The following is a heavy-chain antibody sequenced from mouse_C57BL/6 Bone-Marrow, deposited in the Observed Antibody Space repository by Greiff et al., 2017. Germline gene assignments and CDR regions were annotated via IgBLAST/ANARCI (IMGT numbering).Heavy chain of an antibody. D-gene: IGHD2-3*01. CDR2: IYPGGGYA. V-gene: IGHV1-63*01. Sequence: VQLQQPGAELVRPGTSVKMSCKASGYTFTNYWIGWAKQRPGHGLEWIGDIYPGGGYANYNEKFKGKATLTADKSSSTAYMQFSSLTSEDSAIYYCAIYDGYAWFAYWGQGTLVTVSA. J-gene: IGHJ3*01. CDR3: AIYDGYAWFAY. CDR1: GYTFTNYW.